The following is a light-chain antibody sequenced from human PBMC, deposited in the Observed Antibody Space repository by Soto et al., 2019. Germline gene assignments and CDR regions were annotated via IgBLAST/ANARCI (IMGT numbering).Light chain of an antibody. V-gene: IGLV2-14*01. CDR3: SSYTSSSTLGV. CDR1: SSDVGGYNY. J-gene: IGLJ2*01. CDR2: DVS. Sequence: QSALTQPASVSGSPGQSITISCTGTSSDVGGYNYVSWYQQHPGKAPKLMIYDVSNRPSVVSNRFSGSKSGNTASLTISGLQAEDEADYHCSSYTSSSTLGVFGGGTKLTVL.